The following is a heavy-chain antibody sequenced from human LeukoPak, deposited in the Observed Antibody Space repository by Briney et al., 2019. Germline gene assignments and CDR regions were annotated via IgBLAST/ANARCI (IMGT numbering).Heavy chain of an antibody. Sequence: GGSLRLSCAAPGFTFSSYGMHWVRQAPGKGLEWVAVIWYDGSNKYYADSVKGRFTISRDNSKNTLYLQMNSLRAEDTAVYYCARDHDIVVVPAALDYWGQGTLVTVSS. CDR2: IWYDGSNK. CDR1: GFTFSSYG. D-gene: IGHD2-2*01. V-gene: IGHV3-33*01. CDR3: ARDHDIVVVPAALDY. J-gene: IGHJ4*02.